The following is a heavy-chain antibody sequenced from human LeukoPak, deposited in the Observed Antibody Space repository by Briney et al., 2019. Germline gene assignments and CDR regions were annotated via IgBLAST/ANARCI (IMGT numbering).Heavy chain of an antibody. J-gene: IGHJ6*02. CDR3: ARDPSDFDFWSGQLEYGMDV. CDR2: ISGSGGST. D-gene: IGHD3-3*01. Sequence: GGSLRLSCAASGFTFSSYAMSWVRQAPGKGLEWVSAISGSGGSTYYADSVKGRFTTSRDNSKNTVYLQMNTLRPDDTAVFYCARDPSDFDFWSGQLEYGMDVWGQGTTVTVSS. CDR1: GFTFSSYA. V-gene: IGHV3-23*01.